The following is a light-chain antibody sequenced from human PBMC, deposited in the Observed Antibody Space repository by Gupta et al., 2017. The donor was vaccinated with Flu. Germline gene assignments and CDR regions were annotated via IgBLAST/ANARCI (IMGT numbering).Light chain of an antibody. J-gene: IGLJ3*02. CDR2: SNN. Sequence: RVTRACEVSRSKIGSNYVYWYQQRPGTSPKLLIYSNNQRHSGVPDRFSGSKSGTSAALAISGLRSEDEADYYCAAWDDSSSGWVFGGGTKLTVL. V-gene: IGLV1-47*02. CDR1: RSKIGSNY. CDR3: AAWDDSSSGWV.